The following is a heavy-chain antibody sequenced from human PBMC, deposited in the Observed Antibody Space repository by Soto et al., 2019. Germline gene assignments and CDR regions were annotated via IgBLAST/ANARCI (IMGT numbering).Heavy chain of an antibody. J-gene: IGHJ4*02. Sequence: SETLSLTCTVSGGSISSYYWSWIRQPPGKGLEWIGYIYYSGSTNYNPSLKSRVTISVDTSKNQFSLKLSSVTAADTAVYYCARHYRSVYYAPGGKETLFTFS. CDR1: GGSISSYY. CDR3: ARHYRSVYYAP. V-gene: IGHV4-59*01. CDR2: IYYSGST. D-gene: IGHD3-22*01.